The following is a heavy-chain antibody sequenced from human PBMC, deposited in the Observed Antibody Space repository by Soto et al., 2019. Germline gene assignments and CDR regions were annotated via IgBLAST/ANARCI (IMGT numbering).Heavy chain of an antibody. CDR1: GFPFSSYT. D-gene: IGHD2-2*01. CDR3: ARDTVTSLTPYQGFYYYGMDV. Sequence: QEHLVESGGGVVQPGGSLTLSCTASGFPFSSYTMHWLRRAPGKGLEWVGIISFDGSSKYYADRLKGRIVISRDNSKDSLYLQMDTLRPDDSAIYYCARDTVTSLTPYQGFYYYGMDVWGQGTTVTVSS. V-gene: IGHV3-30*09. CDR2: ISFDGSSK. J-gene: IGHJ6*02.